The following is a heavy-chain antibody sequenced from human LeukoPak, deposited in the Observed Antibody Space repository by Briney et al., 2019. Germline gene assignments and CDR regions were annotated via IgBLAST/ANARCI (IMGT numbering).Heavy chain of an antibody. V-gene: IGHV1-2*02. D-gene: IGHD6-13*01. Sequence: GSVKVSCKASGYTFTGYYMHWVRQAPGQGLEWMGWINPNSGGTNYAQKLQGRVTMTTDTSTSTAYMELRSLRSDDTAVYYCARVAKIKQQLALTFFDYWGQGTLVTVSS. CDR3: ARVAKIKQQLALTFFDY. CDR1: GYTFTGYY. J-gene: IGHJ4*02. CDR2: INPNSGGT.